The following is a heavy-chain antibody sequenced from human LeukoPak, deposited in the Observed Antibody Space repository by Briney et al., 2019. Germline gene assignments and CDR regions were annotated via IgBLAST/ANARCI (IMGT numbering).Heavy chain of an antibody. CDR1: GFTFSSYG. V-gene: IGHV3-33*01. Sequence: GRSLRLSCAASGFTFSSYGMHWVRQAPGKGLEWVAVIWYDGSNKYYADSVKGRFTISRDNSKNTLYLQMNSLRAEDTAVYYCARGGYYYDSSGYFTWGQGTLVTVSS. D-gene: IGHD3-22*01. CDR3: ARGGYYYDSSGYFT. CDR2: IWYDGSNK. J-gene: IGHJ5*02.